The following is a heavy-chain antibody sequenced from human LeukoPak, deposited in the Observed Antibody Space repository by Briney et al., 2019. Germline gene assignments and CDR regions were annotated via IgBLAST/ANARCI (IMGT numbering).Heavy chain of an antibody. Sequence: GESLKISCQGFGYSFTSYWIGWVRRMPGKGMEWMGVIYPGDSRIRYNPSLQGQVTISVDKSISTAYLQWVSLKASDTAMYYCACRDLTSTWSFPWGQGTLVTVS. J-gene: IGHJ5*02. D-gene: IGHD6-13*01. CDR3: ACRDLTSTWSFP. CDR1: GYSFTSYW. CDR2: IYPGDSRI. V-gene: IGHV5-51*01.